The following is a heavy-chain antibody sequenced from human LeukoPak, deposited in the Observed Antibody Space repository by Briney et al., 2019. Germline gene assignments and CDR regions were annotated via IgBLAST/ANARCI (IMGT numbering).Heavy chain of an antibody. V-gene: IGHV3-66*01. CDR2: IYSGGST. J-gene: IGHJ3*02. D-gene: IGHD2-8*02. CDR3: AKTYMWSIDAFHM. Sequence: GGSLRLSCAASGFTVSSNGMMWVCQAPGKGLEWVSVIYSGGSTCYADSVKGRFTISRDNSKNTLYLQMNSLRAEDTAVYYCAKTYMWSIDAFHMWGQGTMVTVSS. CDR1: GFTVSSNG.